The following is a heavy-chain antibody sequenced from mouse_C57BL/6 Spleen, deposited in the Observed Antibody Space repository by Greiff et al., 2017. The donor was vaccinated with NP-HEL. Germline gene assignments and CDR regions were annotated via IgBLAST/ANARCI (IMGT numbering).Heavy chain of an antibody. CDR3: ARGPTVVDYFDY. V-gene: IGHV3-6*01. CDR2: ISYDGSN. D-gene: IGHD1-1*01. J-gene: IGHJ2*01. CDR1: GYSITSGYY. Sequence: EVQLQESGPGLVKPSQSLSLTCSVTGYSITSGYYWNWIRQFPGNKLEWMGYISYDGSNNYNPSLKNRISITRDPSKNQFFLKLNSVTTEDTATYYCARGPTVVDYFDYWGQGTTLTVSS.